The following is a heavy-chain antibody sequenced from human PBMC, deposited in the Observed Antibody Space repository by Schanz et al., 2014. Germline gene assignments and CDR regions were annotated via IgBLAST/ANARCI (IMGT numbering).Heavy chain of an antibody. CDR3: ARKVKLGVCGCKGHDSLDI. CDR1: GFTFSSHW. CDR2: INSVGSNT. Sequence: EVQLVQSGGGLVQPGGSLRLSCAASGFTFSSHWMHWVRQDPGKGLVWVARINSVGSNTDYADSVTGRFTISRDNAKNTLDLQMNTLRAEDEAVYYCARKVKLGVCGCKGHDSLDIWGQGTMVTVSS. J-gene: IGHJ3*02. D-gene: IGHD2-15*01. V-gene: IGHV3-74*01.